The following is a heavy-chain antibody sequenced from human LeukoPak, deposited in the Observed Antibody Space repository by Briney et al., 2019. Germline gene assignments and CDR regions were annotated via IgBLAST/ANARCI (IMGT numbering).Heavy chain of an antibody. J-gene: IGHJ4*02. Sequence: PSETLSLTCTVSGGSISSYYWSWIRQPPGKGLEWIGYIYYSGSTNYNPSLKSRVTISVDTSKNQFSLKLSSVTAADTAVYYCTRWNRMIDYWGQGTLVTVSS. CDR2: IYYSGST. CDR1: GGSISSYY. CDR3: TRWNRMIDY. V-gene: IGHV4-59*01. D-gene: IGHD1-1*01.